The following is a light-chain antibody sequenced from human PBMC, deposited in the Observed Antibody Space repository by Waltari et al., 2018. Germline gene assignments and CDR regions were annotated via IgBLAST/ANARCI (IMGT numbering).Light chain of an antibody. CDR1: QSVSRN. V-gene: IGKV3-15*01. Sequence: EIVMTQSPATLSVSPGGRATLSCRASQSVSRNLAWYQQKPGQAPRLLIYGSSTRATGIPARFSGSGSGTEFTLTISGLQSEDSAVYYCQQYNDWPRTFGLGTRVEIE. J-gene: IGKJ1*01. CDR2: GSS. CDR3: QQYNDWPRT.